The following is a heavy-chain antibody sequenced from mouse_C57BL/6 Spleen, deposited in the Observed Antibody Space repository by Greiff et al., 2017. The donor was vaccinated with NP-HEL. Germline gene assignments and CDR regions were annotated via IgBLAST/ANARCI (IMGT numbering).Heavy chain of an antibody. D-gene: IGHD1-1*01. Sequence: EVMLVESGEGLVKPGGSLKLSCAASGFTFSSYAMSWVRQTPEKRLEWVAYISSGGDYIYYADTVKGRFTISRDNARNTLYLQMSSLKSEDTAMYYCTRDGSSWGYFDVWGTGTTVTVSS. CDR2: ISSGGDYI. V-gene: IGHV5-9-1*02. CDR1: GFTFSSYA. CDR3: TRDGSSWGYFDV. J-gene: IGHJ1*03.